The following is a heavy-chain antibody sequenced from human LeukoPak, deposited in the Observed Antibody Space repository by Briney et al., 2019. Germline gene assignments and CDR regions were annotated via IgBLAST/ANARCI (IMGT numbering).Heavy chain of an antibody. CDR3: ARREMATITSFDY. CDR1: GYFISSDYY. V-gene: IGHV4-38-2*01. CDR2: IYHSGST. J-gene: IGHJ4*02. Sequence: RPSETLSLTCAVSGYFISSDYYWGWIRQPPGKGLEWIGNIYHSGSTYYNPSLKSRVTISVDTPKNQFSLKLSSVTAADTAVYYCARREMATITSFDYWGQGTLVTVSS. D-gene: IGHD5-24*01.